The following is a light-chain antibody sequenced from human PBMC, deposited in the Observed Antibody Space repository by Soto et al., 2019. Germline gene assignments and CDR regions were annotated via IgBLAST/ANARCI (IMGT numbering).Light chain of an antibody. J-gene: IGKJ1*01. CDR1: QSVGSD. CDR2: GAS. Sequence: EVVMTQSPATLPVSPGGRVTLSCRASQSVGSDLAWYQQKPGQPPRLLIYGASTRDTGVPSRFSGSGSGTEFTLTCSCRQSEYLAVYYCQQYNHWPPWTYGQGTKVEIK. CDR3: QQYNHWPPWT. V-gene: IGKV3D-15*01.